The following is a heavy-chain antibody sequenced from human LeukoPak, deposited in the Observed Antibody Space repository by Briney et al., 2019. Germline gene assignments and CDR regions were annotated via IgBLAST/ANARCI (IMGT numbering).Heavy chain of an antibody. V-gene: IGHV3-21*01. D-gene: IGHD4-11*01. J-gene: IGHJ4*02. CDR1: GFTFSSYS. CDR3: ARDDYSNPLSY. CDR2: ISSSSSYI. Sequence: GGSLRLFCAASGFTFSSYSMNWVRQAPGKGLEWASSISSSSSYIYYADSVKGRFTISRDNAKNSLYLQMNSLRAEDTAVYYCARDDYSNPLSYWGQGTLVTVSS.